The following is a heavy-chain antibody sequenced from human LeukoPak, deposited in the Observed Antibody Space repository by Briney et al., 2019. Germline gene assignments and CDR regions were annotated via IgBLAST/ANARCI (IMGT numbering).Heavy chain of an antibody. Sequence: GALRLSCAASGFTFSSNYMSWVRQAPGKGLEWVSVIYSGGSTYYADSVKGRFTISRDNSKNTLYLQMNSLRAEDTAVYYCAKHSSGWPYFDYWGQGTLVTVSS. V-gene: IGHV3-53*01. J-gene: IGHJ4*02. CDR1: GFTFSSNY. CDR3: AKHSSGWPYFDY. CDR2: IYSGGST. D-gene: IGHD6-19*01.